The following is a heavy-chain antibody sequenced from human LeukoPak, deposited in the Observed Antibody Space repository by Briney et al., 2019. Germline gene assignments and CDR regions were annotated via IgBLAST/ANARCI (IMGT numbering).Heavy chain of an antibody. D-gene: IGHD3-22*01. CDR2: INHSGST. CDR1: GGSISGSSYY. J-gene: IGHJ4*02. Sequence: SETLSLTCTVSGGSISGSSYYWGWIRQPPGKGLEWIGEINHSGSTYYNPSLKSRVTISVDSSKNQFSLKLTSVTAADTAVYYCATLGEYYDSSGYYYNWGQGTLVTVSS. CDR3: ATLGEYYDSSGYYYN. V-gene: IGHV4-39*07.